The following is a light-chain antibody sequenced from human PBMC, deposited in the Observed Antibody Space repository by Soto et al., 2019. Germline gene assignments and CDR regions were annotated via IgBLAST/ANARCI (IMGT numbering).Light chain of an antibody. V-gene: IGLV2-11*01. CDR1: SSDVGAYNY. Sequence: QSVLTQPPSVSGSPGQSVTISCSGTSSDVGAYNYVSWYQQCPGRAPKIIIYDVTKRPSGVPDRFSGSKSANTASLTISGLQVDDEADYYCCSYAGGPYVFGIGTKLTVL. CDR2: DVT. CDR3: CSYAGGPYV. J-gene: IGLJ1*01.